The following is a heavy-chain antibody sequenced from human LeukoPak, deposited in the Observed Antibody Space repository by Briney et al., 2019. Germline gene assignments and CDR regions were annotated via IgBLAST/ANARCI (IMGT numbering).Heavy chain of an antibody. CDR1: GFTFSSYS. V-gene: IGHV3-21*01. J-gene: IGHJ6*03. Sequence: TGGSLRLSCAASGFTFSSYSMNWVRQAPGKGLEWVSSISSSSSYIYYADSVKGRFTISRDNAKNSLYLQVNSLRAEDTAVYYCARVGSGSSSYGYYYMDVWGKGTTVTVSS. CDR2: ISSSSSYI. D-gene: IGHD6-6*01. CDR3: ARVGSGSSSYGYYYMDV.